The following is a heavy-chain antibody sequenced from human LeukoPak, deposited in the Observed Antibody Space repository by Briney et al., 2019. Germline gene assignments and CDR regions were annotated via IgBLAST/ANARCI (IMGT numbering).Heavy chain of an antibody. CDR2: IKQDGSEK. V-gene: IGHV3-7*01. Sequence: GGSLRLSCAASGFTFSSYWMSWVRQAPGKGLEWVANIKQDGSEKYYVDSVKGRFTISRDNAKNSLYLQMNSLRAEDTAVYYCARVGAEEIAARPGWFDPWGQGTLITVSS. CDR1: GFTFSSYW. J-gene: IGHJ5*02. CDR3: ARVGAEEIAARPGWFDP. D-gene: IGHD6-6*01.